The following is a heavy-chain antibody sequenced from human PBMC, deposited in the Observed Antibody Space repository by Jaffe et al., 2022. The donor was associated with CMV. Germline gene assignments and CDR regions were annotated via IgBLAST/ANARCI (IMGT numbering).Heavy chain of an antibody. J-gene: IGHJ4*02. CDR2: ISWNSGSI. Sequence: EVQLVESGGGLVQPGRSLRLSCAASGFTFDDYAMHWVRQAPGKGLEWVSGISWNSGSIGYADSVKGRFTISRDNAKNSLYLQMNSLRAEDTALYYCAILPSMYYYDSSGYSDYWGQGTLVTVSS. D-gene: IGHD3-22*01. V-gene: IGHV3-9*01. CDR3: AILPSMYYYDSSGYSDY. CDR1: GFTFDDYA.